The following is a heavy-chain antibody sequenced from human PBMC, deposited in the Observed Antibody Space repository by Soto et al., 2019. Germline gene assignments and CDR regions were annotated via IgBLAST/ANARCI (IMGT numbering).Heavy chain of an antibody. CDR1: GGSISSYY. Sequence: TLSLTCTVSGGSISSYYWSWIRQPPGKGLEWIGYIYYSGSTNYNPSLKSRVTISVDTSKNQFSLKLSSVTAADTAVYYCASSSGYDFAFDYWGQGTLVTVSS. V-gene: IGHV4-59*01. J-gene: IGHJ4*02. CDR2: IYYSGST. D-gene: IGHD5-12*01. CDR3: ASSSGYDFAFDY.